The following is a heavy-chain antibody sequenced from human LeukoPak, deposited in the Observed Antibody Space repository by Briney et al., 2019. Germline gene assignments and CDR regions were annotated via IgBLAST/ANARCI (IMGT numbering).Heavy chain of an antibody. D-gene: IGHD3-22*01. J-gene: IGHJ4*02. V-gene: IGHV1-2*02. CDR1: GYTFTGYY. CDR3: ARVSPYYYDSSGYPYDDY. Sequence: ASVKVSCKASGYTFTGYYMHWVRQAPGQGLEWMGWINPNSGGTNYAQKFQGRVTMTRDTSISTAYMELSRLRSDDTAMYYCARVSPYYYDSSGYPYDDYWGQGTLVTVSS. CDR2: INPNSGGT.